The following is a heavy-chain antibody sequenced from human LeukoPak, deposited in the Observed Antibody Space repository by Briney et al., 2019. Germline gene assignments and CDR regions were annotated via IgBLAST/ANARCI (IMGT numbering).Heavy chain of an antibody. V-gene: IGHV4-4*02. D-gene: IGHD2-2*01. CDR1: GFNVSSNY. CDR2: IYHSGST. J-gene: IGHJ4*02. CDR3: AREPPHCSSTNCYFDY. Sequence: PGGSLRLSCVASGFNVSSNYMSWVRQAPGKGPEWIWQIYHSGSTNYNPSLKSRATISVDKSKNQFSLKLSSVTAADTAVYYCAREPPHCSSTNCYFDYWGQGTLVTVSS.